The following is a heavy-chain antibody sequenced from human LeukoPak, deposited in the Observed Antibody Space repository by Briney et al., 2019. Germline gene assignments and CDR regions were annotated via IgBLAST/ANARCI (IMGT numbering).Heavy chain of an antibody. CDR2: IKQDGSEK. Sequence: GGSLRLSCAASGFTFSGYWMSWVRQAPGKGLEWVASIKQDGSEKYYVDSVKGRFTISRDNAKNSLYLQMNSLRAEDTAVYYCARQRGSGCLDYWGQGTLVTVSS. CDR1: GFTFSGYW. CDR3: ARQRGSGCLDY. V-gene: IGHV3-7*01. D-gene: IGHD6-19*01. J-gene: IGHJ4*02.